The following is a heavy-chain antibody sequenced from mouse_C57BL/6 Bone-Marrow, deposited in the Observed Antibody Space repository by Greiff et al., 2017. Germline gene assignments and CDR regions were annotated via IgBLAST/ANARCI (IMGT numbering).Heavy chain of an antibody. CDR2: ISDGGSYT. Sequence: EVMLVESGGGLVKPGGSLKLSCAASGFTFSSYAMSWVRQTPEKRLEWVATISDGGSYTYYPDNVKGRFTISRDNAKNNLYLQMSHLKSEDTAMYYCARDRPYYFDYWGKGTTLTVSS. CDR1: GFTFSSYA. J-gene: IGHJ2*01. V-gene: IGHV5-4*01. CDR3: ARDRPYYFDY.